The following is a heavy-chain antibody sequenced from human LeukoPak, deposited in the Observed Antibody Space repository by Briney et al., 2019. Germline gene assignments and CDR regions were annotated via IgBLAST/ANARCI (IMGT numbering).Heavy chain of an antibody. J-gene: IGHJ4*02. D-gene: IGHD5-18*01. CDR1: GFTFSNSW. CDR3: AKVRGYSYGYVDY. V-gene: IGHV3-74*01. Sequence: GGSLRLSCAASGFTFSNSWMHWVRQAPGKGLVWVSRISSDGTSTNYADSVKGRFTISRDNAKTTLYLQMNSLRAEDTAWYYCAKVRGYSYGYVDYWGQGTLVTVSS. CDR2: ISSDGTST.